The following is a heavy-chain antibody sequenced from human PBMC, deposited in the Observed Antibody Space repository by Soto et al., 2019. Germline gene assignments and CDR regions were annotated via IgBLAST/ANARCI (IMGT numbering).Heavy chain of an antibody. V-gene: IGHV1-69*13. CDR3: ARSMTYSGSYDDAFDI. CDR1: GGTFSSYA. J-gene: IGHJ3*02. D-gene: IGHD1-26*01. Sequence: SVKVSCKASGGTFSSYAISWVRQAPGQGLEWMGGIIPIFGTANYAQKFQGRVTITADESTSTAYMELSSLRSEDTALFYCARSMTYSGSYDDAFDIWGQGTMVTVSS. CDR2: IIPIFGTA.